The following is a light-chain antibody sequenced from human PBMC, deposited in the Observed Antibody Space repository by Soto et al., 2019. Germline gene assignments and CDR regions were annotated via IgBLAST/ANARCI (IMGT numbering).Light chain of an antibody. V-gene: IGKV3-15*01. Sequence: EIDLTRSPTTQSVPPGERATLSCRVRHSFSSYLALFRQIPGQAPPLLLYRASTRATGTPSRFSDIGSEREFTLTLTSLQSEDFSIYFSQQYTTVPPYTFGQGTKVHIK. CDR3: QQYTTVPPYT. CDR2: RAS. J-gene: IGKJ2*01. CDR1: HSFSSY.